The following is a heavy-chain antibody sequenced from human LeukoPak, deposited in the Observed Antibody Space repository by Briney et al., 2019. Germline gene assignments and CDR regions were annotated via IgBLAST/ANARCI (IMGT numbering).Heavy chain of an antibody. CDR3: ARSLVAAADY. Sequence: PSETLSLTCTVSGGSISSSSYYWGWIRQPPGKGLEWIGSIYYSGSTYYNPSLKSRVTISVDTSKNQFSLKLSSVTAADTAVYYCARSLVAAADYWGQGTLVTVSS. J-gene: IGHJ4*02. D-gene: IGHD5-12*01. V-gene: IGHV4-39*07. CDR1: GGSISSSSYY. CDR2: IYYSGST.